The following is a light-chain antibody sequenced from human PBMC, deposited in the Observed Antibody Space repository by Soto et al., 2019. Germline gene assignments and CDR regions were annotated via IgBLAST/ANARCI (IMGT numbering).Light chain of an antibody. CDR2: DVT. Sequence: QSALTQPRSVSGSPGQSVTISCTGTSSDVGGYDYVSWYQQHPGKAPKLMIYDVTKRPSGVPHRFSGSRSGNTASLTISGLQAEDDADYYCCSYAGTYNFYVFGTWTKLTVL. V-gene: IGLV2-11*01. CDR3: CSYAGTYNFYV. CDR1: SSDVGGYDY. J-gene: IGLJ1*01.